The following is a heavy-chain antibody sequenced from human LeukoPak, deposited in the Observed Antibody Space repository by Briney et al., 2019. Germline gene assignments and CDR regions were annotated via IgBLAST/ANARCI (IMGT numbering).Heavy chain of an antibody. CDR2: IDTRGGT. J-gene: IGHJ2*01. Sequence: SETLSLACLLAAGSISSGSCCWSWILQAAGKGLEWIGRIDTRGGTHYNHSLQRRFTNSIDTPKHQVSLKVSYVTAPHTAALYCARDKTRWYFDLWGRGTLVTVSS. V-gene: IGHV4-61*02. CDR3: ARDKTRWYFDL. CDR1: AGSISSGSCC.